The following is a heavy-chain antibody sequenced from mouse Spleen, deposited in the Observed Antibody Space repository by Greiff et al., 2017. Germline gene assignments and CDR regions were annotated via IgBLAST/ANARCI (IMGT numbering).Heavy chain of an antibody. CDR1: GYTFTSYW. CDR2: IDPSDSYT. J-gene: IGHJ2*01. D-gene: IGHD1-1*01. V-gene: IGHV1-50*01. CDR3: ASRAPITTVVPFDY. Sequence: VQLQQPGAELVKPGASVKLSCKASGYTFTSYWMQWVKQRPGQGLEWIGEIDPSDSYTNYNQKFKGKATLTVDTSSSTAYMQLSSLTSEDSAVYYCASRAPITTVVPFDYWGQGTTLTVSS.